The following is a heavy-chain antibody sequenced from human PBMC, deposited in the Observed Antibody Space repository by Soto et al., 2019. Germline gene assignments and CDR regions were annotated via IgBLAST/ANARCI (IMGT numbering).Heavy chain of an antibody. CDR1: GYTFTNYA. D-gene: IGHD1-1*01. CDR3: ARGRWTQTTADDYLGY. J-gene: IGHJ4*02. CDR2: INAGNSHT. Sequence: QVQLVQSGTEGKKPGASVILSCKASGYTFTNYAIHWVRQAPGQRLEWMVWINAGNSHTKYSQKLQGRVTVTRDPSAARVYMELSSPGSEDAAVYSCARGRWTQTTADDYLGYWGQGSLVSVSS. V-gene: IGHV1-3*01.